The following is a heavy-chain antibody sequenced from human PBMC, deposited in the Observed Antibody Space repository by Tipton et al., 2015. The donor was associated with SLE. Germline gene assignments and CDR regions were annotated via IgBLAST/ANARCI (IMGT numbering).Heavy chain of an antibody. CDR3: ARRDGYNSFDY. D-gene: IGHD5-24*01. V-gene: IGHV3-48*04. CDR1: GYSFSSYN. J-gene: IGHJ4*02. CDR2: ITSNSGTI. Sequence: VQLVQSGAEMKKPGESLRISCQASGYSFSSYNMIWVRQAPGKGLECISYITSNSGTIHYADSVKGRFTISRDNAENSLYLQMNSLRVEDTAVYYCARRDGYNSFDYWGQGTLVTVSS.